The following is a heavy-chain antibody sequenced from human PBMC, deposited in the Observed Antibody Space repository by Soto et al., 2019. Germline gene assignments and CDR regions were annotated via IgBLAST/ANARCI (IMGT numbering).Heavy chain of an antibody. CDR1: GASFTDASLF. V-gene: IGHV4-39*01. CDR2: TYIGGMT. D-gene: IGHD3-16*01. J-gene: IGHJ5*02. CDR3: ATAQDTFSPAGYYVNWFDP. Sequence: PSETLSLTCTVSGASFTDASLFWGWIRQSPGKGVEWIASTYIGGMTYYNPSLRSRVTISVDTSKSQFSLRLNSVTAADTAVYYCATAQDTFSPAGYYVNWFDPWGQGTLVTVSS.